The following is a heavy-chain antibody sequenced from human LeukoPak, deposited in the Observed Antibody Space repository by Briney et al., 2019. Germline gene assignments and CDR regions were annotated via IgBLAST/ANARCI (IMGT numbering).Heavy chain of an antibody. J-gene: IGHJ4*02. CDR1: GGSISSGSYY. CDR3: ARQYCSSTSCYMGAFDY. D-gene: IGHD2-2*02. V-gene: IGHV4-61*02. CDR2: IYTSGST. Sequence: SETLSLTCTVSGGSISSGSYYRSWIRQPAGKGLEWIGRIYTSGSTNYNPSLKSRVTISVDTSKNQFSLKLSSVTAADTAVYYCARQYCSSTSCYMGAFDYWGQGTLVTVSS.